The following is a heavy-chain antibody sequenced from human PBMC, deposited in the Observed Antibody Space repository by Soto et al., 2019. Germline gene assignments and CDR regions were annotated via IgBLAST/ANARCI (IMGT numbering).Heavy chain of an antibody. CDR2: TRNKANNYGP. J-gene: IGHJ4*02. D-gene: IGHD1-26*01. Sequence: EVQLVESGGGLVQPGGSLRLSCAASGFTFSDYYMDWVRQVPGKGLEWVGRTRNKANNYGPEYAPSVKGRFTISRHDLEDSMYLQMNSLKTEDTAVYYCARDTGGSYDYWGQGALVTVSS. V-gene: IGHV3-72*01. CDR3: ARDTGGSYDY. CDR1: GFTFSDYY.